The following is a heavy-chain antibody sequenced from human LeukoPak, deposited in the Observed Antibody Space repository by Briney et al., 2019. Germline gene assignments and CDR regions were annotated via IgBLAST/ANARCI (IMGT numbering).Heavy chain of an antibody. CDR2: INHSGST. D-gene: IGHD2-2*01. CDR3: ARQSGVPAAMYPRYYYYYMDV. Sequence: SEALSLTCAVYGGSFSGYYWSWIRQPPGKGLEWIGEINHSGSTNYNPSLKSRVTISVDTSKNQFSLKLSSVTAADTAVYYCARQSGVPAAMYPRYYYYYMDVWGKGTTVTISS. CDR1: GGSFSGYY. J-gene: IGHJ6*03. V-gene: IGHV4-34*01.